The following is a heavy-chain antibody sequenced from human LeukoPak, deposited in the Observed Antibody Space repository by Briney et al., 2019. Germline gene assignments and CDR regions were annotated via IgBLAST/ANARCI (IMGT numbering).Heavy chain of an antibody. J-gene: IGHJ5*02. CDR1: GFTFSSYS. CDR3: ARDPQPRKAGTGWFDP. V-gene: IGHV3-48*04. D-gene: IGHD6-19*01. CDR2: ISSSSSTI. Sequence: PGGSLRLSCAASGFTFSSYSMNWVRQAPGKGLEWVSYISSSSSTIYYADSVKGRFTISRDNAKNSLYLQMNSLRAEDTAVYYCARDPQPRKAGTGWFDPWGQGTLVTVST.